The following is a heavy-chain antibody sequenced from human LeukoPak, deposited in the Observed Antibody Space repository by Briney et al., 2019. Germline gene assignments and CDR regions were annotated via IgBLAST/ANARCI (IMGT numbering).Heavy chain of an antibody. CDR1: GGSFSGYY. Sequence: PETLSLTCAVYGGSFSGYYWSWISPPPGKGREWIGEINHRGSTNYNPSLKSRVTISVDTSKNQFSLKLSSVTAADTAVYYCARRKYCSSTSCPLSYCMDVWGKGTTVTVSS. CDR3: ARRKYCSSTSCPLSYCMDV. CDR2: INHRGST. J-gene: IGHJ6*03. D-gene: IGHD2-2*01. V-gene: IGHV4-34*01.